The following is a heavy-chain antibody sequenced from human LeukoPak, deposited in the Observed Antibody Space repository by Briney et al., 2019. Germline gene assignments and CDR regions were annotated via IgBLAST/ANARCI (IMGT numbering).Heavy chain of an antibody. D-gene: IGHD3-22*01. CDR3: ASGSSYDSSGRGFDY. CDR1: GGSLSPYF. Sequence: SETLSLTCTVSGGSLSPYFWSWIRQPPGKGLEWIGHISYSGSSNSNSSLRSRVSMSVDTSKIQFSLNLTSVTAADTAVYYCASGSSYDSSGRGFDYWGQGTLVTVSS. J-gene: IGHJ4*02. V-gene: IGHV4-59*01. CDR2: ISYSGSS.